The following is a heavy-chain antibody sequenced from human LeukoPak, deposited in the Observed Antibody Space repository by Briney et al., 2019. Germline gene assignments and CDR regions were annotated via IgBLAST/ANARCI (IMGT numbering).Heavy chain of an antibody. D-gene: IGHD6-19*01. V-gene: IGHV3-21*01. CDR1: GFTFSSYS. CDR2: ISSSSSYI. Sequence: GGSLRLSCAASGFTFSSYSMNWVRQAPGKGLEWVSSISSSSSYIYYADSVKGRFTISRDNAKNSLYLQMNSLRAEDTAVYYCARVMYSSGWSFDYWGRGTLVTVSS. CDR3: ARVMYSSGWSFDY. J-gene: IGHJ4*02.